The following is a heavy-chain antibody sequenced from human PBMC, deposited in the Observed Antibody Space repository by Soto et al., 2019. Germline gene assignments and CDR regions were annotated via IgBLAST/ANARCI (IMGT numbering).Heavy chain of an antibody. CDR1: GFTFSSYG. D-gene: IGHD3-3*01. CDR3: ARDPLGGDTIFGVAMKSIEKYYMDV. J-gene: IGHJ6*03. CDR2: ISYDGSNK. Sequence: PGGSLRLSCAASGFTFSSYGMHWVRQAPGKGLEWVAVISYDGSNKYYADSVKGRFTISRDNSKNTLYLQMNSLRAEDTAVYYCARDPLGGDTIFGVAMKSIEKYYMDVWGKGTTVTVSS. V-gene: IGHV3-30*03.